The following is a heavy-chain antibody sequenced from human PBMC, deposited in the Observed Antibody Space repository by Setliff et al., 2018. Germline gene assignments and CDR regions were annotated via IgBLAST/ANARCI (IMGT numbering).Heavy chain of an antibody. Sequence: ASVKVSCKASGYTFTSYGIGWVRQAPGQGLEWMGWISAYNGNTNYAQKLQGRVTMTTDTSTSTAYMELRSLRSDDTAVYYCARLPLPAAWELLDIRYYYYYMDVWGKGTTVTVSS. J-gene: IGHJ6*03. CDR3: ARLPLPAAWELLDIRYYYYYMDV. D-gene: IGHD1-26*01. V-gene: IGHV1-18*01. CDR2: ISAYNGNT. CDR1: GYTFTSYG.